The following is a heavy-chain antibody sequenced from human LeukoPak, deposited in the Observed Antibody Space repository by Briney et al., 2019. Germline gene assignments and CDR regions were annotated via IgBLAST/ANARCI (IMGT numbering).Heavy chain of an antibody. CDR3: AREFRQSSDYYYYYMVV. CDR1: GGSISSYY. J-gene: IGHJ6*03. CDR2: IYTSGST. Sequence: SETLSLTCTVSGGSISSYYWSWIRQPAGKGLEWIGRIYTSGSTNYNPSLKSRVTMSVDTSKNQFSLKLSSVTAADTAVYYCAREFRQSSDYYYYYMVVWGKGTTVTVSS. V-gene: IGHV4-4*07. D-gene: IGHD3-10*01.